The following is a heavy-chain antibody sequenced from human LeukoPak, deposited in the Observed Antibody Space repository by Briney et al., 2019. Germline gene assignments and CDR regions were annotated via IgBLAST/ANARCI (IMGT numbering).Heavy chain of an antibody. CDR1: GFTLSGYG. Sequence: QPGGSLRLSCAASGFTLSGYGMYWVRQAPGEGLEWVSFEPYDGSNKYYADSVKGRLTISRDNSKNTLYLQMNSLRPEDTALYYCAKGIGNWANMDVWGKGTTVTISS. CDR3: AKGIGNWANMDV. V-gene: IGHV3-30*02. CDR2: EPYDGSNK. D-gene: IGHD7-27*01. J-gene: IGHJ6*03.